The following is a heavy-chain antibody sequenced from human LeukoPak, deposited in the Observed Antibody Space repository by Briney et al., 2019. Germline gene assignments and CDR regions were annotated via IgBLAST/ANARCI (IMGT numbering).Heavy chain of an antibody. V-gene: IGHV1-46*01. CDR2: INPSGGST. Sequence: ASVKVSCKASGYTFTSYYMHWVRQAPGQGLEWMGIINPSGGSTSYAQKFQGRVTMIRDTSTSTVYMELSSLRSEDTAVYYCARQVRITGTMGGNWFDPWGQGTLVTVSS. CDR3: ARQVRITGTMGGNWFDP. D-gene: IGHD1-7*01. CDR1: GYTFTSYY. J-gene: IGHJ5*02.